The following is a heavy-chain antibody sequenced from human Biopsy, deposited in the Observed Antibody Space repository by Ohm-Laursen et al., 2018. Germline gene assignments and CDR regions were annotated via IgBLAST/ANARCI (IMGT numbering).Heavy chain of an antibody. Sequence: SETLSLTCSVPGDSVTKYYWSWIRQPPGKGLEWIGHIYYSVMTNYNPSLQSRVSISVDTSRNQVSLTLRSVTAADTAVYYCARDSGILNYGNFKYYHYYGMDVWGQGTKVTVSS. CDR2: IYYSVMT. V-gene: IGHV4-59*02. CDR1: GDSVTKYY. J-gene: IGHJ6*02. CDR3: ARDSGILNYGNFKYYHYYGMDV. D-gene: IGHD4-11*01.